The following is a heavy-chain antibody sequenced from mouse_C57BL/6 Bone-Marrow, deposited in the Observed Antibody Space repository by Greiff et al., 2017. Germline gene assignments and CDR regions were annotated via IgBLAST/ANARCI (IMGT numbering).Heavy chain of an antibody. CDR2: LSSGGDYI. V-gene: IGHV5-9-1*02. Sequence: EVKVVESGEGLVKPGGSLKLSCAASGFTFSSYAMSWVRQTPEQRLEWVAYLSSGGDYIYYADTVKGRFTISRDTARNTLYLQMSSLKSEDTAMYYCTAVYYGNPWYFDVWGTGTTVTVSS. J-gene: IGHJ1*03. D-gene: IGHD2-1*01. CDR3: TAVYYGNPWYFDV. CDR1: GFTFSSYA.